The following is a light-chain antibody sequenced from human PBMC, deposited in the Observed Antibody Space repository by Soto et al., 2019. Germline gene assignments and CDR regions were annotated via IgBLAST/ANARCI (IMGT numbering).Light chain of an antibody. J-gene: IGKJ3*01. Sequence: EIVMTQSPATLSVSPGERATLSCRASQSVTTNLAWYQQKPGQAPRLLIYGASTRATGVPARFSGSGSGTEFTLTISSLQSEDLAGYYCQQFHNWPLLTFGPGTQVELK. CDR2: GAS. CDR1: QSVTTN. CDR3: QQFHNWPLLT. V-gene: IGKV3-15*01.